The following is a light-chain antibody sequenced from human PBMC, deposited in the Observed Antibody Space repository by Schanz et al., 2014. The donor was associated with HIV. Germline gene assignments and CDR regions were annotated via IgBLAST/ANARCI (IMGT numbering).Light chain of an antibody. V-gene: IGKV1-5*03. J-gene: IGKJ4*01. CDR1: QSISAW. Sequence: DIQMTQSPSTLSASVGDRVTITCRASQSISAWLAWYQQKPGKAPRLLIYKASTLEGGVPSRFSGSGSGTEFTLTITSLQPDDFATYYCQQSSEYPLTFGGGTKVE. CDR2: KAS. CDR3: QQSSEYPLT.